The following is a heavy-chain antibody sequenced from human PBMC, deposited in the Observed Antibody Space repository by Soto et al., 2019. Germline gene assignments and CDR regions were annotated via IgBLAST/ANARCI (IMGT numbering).Heavy chain of an antibody. J-gene: IGHJ6*02. D-gene: IGHD3-10*01. V-gene: IGHV1-2*04. CDR3: ARVPRGVYYGMDV. CDR2: INPNSGTT. Sequence: ASVKVSCKASGYTFTDYYMHWVRQAPGRRLEWMGWINPNSGTTNYAQKFQGWVTMTRDTSITTVYMEVSRLRSDDTAVYYCARVPRGVYYGMDVWGQGTTVTVSS. CDR1: GYTFTDYY.